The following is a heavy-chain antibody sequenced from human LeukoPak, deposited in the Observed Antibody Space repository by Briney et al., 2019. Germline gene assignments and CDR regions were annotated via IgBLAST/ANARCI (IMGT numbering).Heavy chain of an antibody. Sequence: PSETLSLTCTVSGGSISSYYWSWSRQPPGKGLEWIGCIHYRGNTNYNPSLKSRVTISVDTSKNQFSLKLSSVTAADTAVYYCATTGFCSGGSCYAEYFQHWGQGTLVTVSS. CDR2: IHYRGNT. V-gene: IGHV4-59*08. CDR3: ATTGFCSGGSCYAEYFQH. D-gene: IGHD2-15*01. J-gene: IGHJ1*01. CDR1: GGSISSYY.